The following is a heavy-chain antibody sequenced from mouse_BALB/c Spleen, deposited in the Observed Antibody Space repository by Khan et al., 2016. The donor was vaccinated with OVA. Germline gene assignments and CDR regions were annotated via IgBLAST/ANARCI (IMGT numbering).Heavy chain of an antibody. CDR1: GYTFTNYG. CDR2: INTYTGEP. CDR3: ARPPYFSDVMVY. V-gene: IGHV9-3-1*01. D-gene: IGHD2-10*01. J-gene: IGHJ4*01. Sequence: LVESGPELKKPGETVKISCKASGYTFTNYGMNWVKQAPGNGLKWMGWINTYTGEPTYADDFKGRFAFSLETSASTVYLQINNLKTEDTATSFCARPPYFSDVMVYWGQGTSVTVSS.